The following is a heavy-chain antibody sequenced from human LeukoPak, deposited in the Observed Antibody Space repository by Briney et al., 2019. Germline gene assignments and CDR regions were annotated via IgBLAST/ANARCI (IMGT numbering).Heavy chain of an antibody. J-gene: IGHJ3*02. Sequence: GGSLRLSCAASGFTFDDYGMSWVRQAPGKGLEWVSGINWNGGSTGYADSVKGRFTISRDNAKNSLNLQMNSLRAEDTALYYCAKSLLGIAFDIWGQGTMVTVSS. CDR1: GFTFDDYG. D-gene: IGHD1-26*01. CDR2: INWNGGST. CDR3: AKSLLGIAFDI. V-gene: IGHV3-20*04.